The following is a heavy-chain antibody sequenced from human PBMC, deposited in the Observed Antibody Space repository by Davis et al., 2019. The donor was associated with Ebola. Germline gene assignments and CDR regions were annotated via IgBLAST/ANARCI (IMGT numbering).Heavy chain of an antibody. D-gene: IGHD1-1*01. CDR3: ARKSGPDY. J-gene: IGHJ4*02. CDR1: GFTFSSYP. V-gene: IGHV3-64*04. CDR2: ISNSGGST. Sequence: GESLKISCAASGFTFSSYPMHWVRQAPGKGLEWVSAISNSGGSTYYADSVKGRFTISRDNSKNTLYLQMNSLRAEDTAVYYCARKSGPDYWGQGTLVTVSS.